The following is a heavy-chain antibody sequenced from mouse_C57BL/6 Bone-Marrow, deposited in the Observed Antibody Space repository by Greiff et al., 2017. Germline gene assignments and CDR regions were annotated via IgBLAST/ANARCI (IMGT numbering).Heavy chain of an antibody. V-gene: IGHV1-5*01. CDR1: GYTFTSYW. Sequence: EVQVVESGTVLARPGASVKMSCKTSGYTFTSYWMHWVKQRPGQGLEWIGAIYPGNSDTSYNQKFKGKAKLTAVPSASTAYMELSSLTNEDSAVYYCTSCSYDPYWYFDVWGTETTVTVSS. D-gene: IGHD2-12*01. J-gene: IGHJ1*03. CDR3: TSCSYDPYWYFDV. CDR2: IYPGNSDT.